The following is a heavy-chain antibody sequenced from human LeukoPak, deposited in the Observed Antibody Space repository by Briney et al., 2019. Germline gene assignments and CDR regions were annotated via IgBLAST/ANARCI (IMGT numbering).Heavy chain of an antibody. J-gene: IGHJ5*02. CDR1: GFTFSSYS. CDR3: ARDRSIHSSSWS. D-gene: IGHD6-13*01. V-gene: IGHV3-48*04. Sequence: GGSLRLSCAASGFTFSSYSMNWVRQAPGKGLEGVSYISSSSSTIYYADSVKGRFTISRDNAKNSLYLQMNSLRAEDTAVYYCARDRSIHSSSWSWGQGTLVTVSS. CDR2: ISSSSSTI.